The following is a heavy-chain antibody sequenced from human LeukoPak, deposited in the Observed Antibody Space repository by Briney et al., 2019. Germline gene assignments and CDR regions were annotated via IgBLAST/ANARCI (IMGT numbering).Heavy chain of an antibody. CDR1: GLTFSSYS. D-gene: IGHD3-22*01. Sequence: GGSLRLSCAASGLTFSSYSMNWVRQAPGKGLEWVSYISSSSSTIYSADSVKGRFTISRDNAKNSLYLQMNSLRDEDTAVYYCASGATYDSSGYYYHWGQGTLVTVSS. J-gene: IGHJ4*02. CDR3: ASGATYDSSGYYYH. CDR2: ISSSSSTI. V-gene: IGHV3-48*02.